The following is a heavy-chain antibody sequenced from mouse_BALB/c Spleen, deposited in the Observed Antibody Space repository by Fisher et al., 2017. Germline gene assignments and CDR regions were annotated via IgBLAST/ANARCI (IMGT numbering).Heavy chain of an antibody. CDR3: ARGGTLGYGNYYAMDY. D-gene: IGHD2-10*02. Sequence: KFKGKATLTVDKSSSTAFMHLNSLTSEDSAVYYCARGGTLGYGNYYAMDYWGQGTSVTVSS. J-gene: IGHJ4*01. V-gene: IGHV1S135*01.